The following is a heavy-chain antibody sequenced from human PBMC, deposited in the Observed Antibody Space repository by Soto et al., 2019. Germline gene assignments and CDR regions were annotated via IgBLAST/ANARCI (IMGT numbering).Heavy chain of an antibody. J-gene: IGHJ4*02. V-gene: IGHV3-64*01. D-gene: IGHD3-10*01. Sequence: EVQLVESGGGLVQPGGSLRLSCAASGFTFSSYAMHWVRQAPGKGLEYVSAISSNGGSTYYANSVKGRFTISRDNSKNTLYLQMGSLRAEDMAVYYCARVAYYGSGIGSGDDYWGQGTLVTVSS. CDR2: ISSNGGST. CDR1: GFTFSSYA. CDR3: ARVAYYGSGIGSGDDY.